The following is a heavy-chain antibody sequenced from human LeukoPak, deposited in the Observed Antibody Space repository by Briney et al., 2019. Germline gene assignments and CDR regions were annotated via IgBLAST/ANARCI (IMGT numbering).Heavy chain of an antibody. Sequence: GASVKVSCKASGYTFTGYYMHWLRQAPGQGLEWMGWINPNSGGTNYAQKFQGRVTMTRDTSISTAYMELSRLRSDDTAVYYCASGGATLLRGDDAFDIWGQGTMVTVSS. D-gene: IGHD1-26*01. CDR1: GYTFTGYY. V-gene: IGHV1-2*02. CDR2: INPNSGGT. CDR3: ASGGATLLRGDDAFDI. J-gene: IGHJ3*02.